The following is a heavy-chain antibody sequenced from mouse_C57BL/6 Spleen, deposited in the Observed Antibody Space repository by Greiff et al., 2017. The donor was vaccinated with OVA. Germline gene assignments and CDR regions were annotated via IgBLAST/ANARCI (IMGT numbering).Heavy chain of an antibody. CDR1: GYTFTSYW. J-gene: IGHJ1*03. V-gene: IGHV1-50*01. CDR3: ARCGLLRFPWYFDV. CDR2: IDPSDSYT. D-gene: IGHD1-1*01. Sequence: QVQLQQPGAELVKPGASVKLSCKASGYTFTSYWMQWVKQRPGQGLEWTGEIDPSDSYTNYNQKFKGKATLTVDTSSSTAYMQLSSLTSEDSAVYYCARCGLLRFPWYFDVWGTGTTVTVSS.